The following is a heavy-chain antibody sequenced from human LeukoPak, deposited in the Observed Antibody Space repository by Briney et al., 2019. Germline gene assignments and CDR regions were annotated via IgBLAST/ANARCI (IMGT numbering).Heavy chain of an antibody. J-gene: IGHJ4*02. CDR1: NYSISSGYY. CDR2: ISYSGST. D-gene: IGHD5-18*01. CDR3: ARYRRSTAMGFDY. Sequence: PSETLSLTCTVSNYSISSGYYWGWIRQPPGKGLEWIGYISYSGSTNYNPSLKSRVTISVDTSKNQFSLNLNSVTAADTAVYFCARYRRSTAMGFDYWGQGTLVTVSS. V-gene: IGHV4-59*08.